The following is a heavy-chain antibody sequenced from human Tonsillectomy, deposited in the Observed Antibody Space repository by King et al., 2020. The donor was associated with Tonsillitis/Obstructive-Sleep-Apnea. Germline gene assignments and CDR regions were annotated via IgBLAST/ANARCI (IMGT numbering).Heavy chain of an antibody. V-gene: IGHV3-30*04. CDR3: ARDSGGVPHRYYGMDV. CDR1: GFTFRSYS. CDR2: ISYDGSNK. J-gene: IGHJ6*02. D-gene: IGHD3-10*01. Sequence: VQLVESGGGVVQPGRSLRLSCAASGFTFRSYSMHWVRQAPGKGLEWVAVISYDGSNKYYADSVKGRFTISRDNSKNTLYVQMNSLRAEDTAVYYCARDSGGVPHRYYGMDVWGQGTTVTVSS.